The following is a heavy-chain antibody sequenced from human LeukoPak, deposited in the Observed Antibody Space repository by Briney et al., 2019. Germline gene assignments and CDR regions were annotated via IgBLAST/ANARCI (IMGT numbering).Heavy chain of an antibody. Sequence: AGGSLRLSCAVSGFTFRSYSMNWVRQAPGKGLEWVSSISSSSYYIYYADSVKGRFTISRDNAKNSLFLQMNSLRAEDTAVYYCARDRSDISSIDWYFDLWGRGTLVTVSS. CDR1: GFTFRSYS. D-gene: IGHD2-2*01. J-gene: IGHJ2*01. CDR3: ARDRSDISSIDWYFDL. V-gene: IGHV3-21*01. CDR2: ISSSSYYI.